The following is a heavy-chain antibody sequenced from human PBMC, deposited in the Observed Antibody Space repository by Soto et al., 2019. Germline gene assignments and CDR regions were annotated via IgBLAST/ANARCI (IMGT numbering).Heavy chain of an antibody. V-gene: IGHV3-21*01. D-gene: IGHD2-2*01. J-gene: IGHJ4*02. CDR3: ARDRTSTSRFDY. Sequence: EAQLVESGGGLVKPGGSLRLSCAASGFTFSDYSMNWVRQAPGTGLECVSSISSRSGTIYYADSLKGGFTISRDNAINALYLHMNSLRAEAQAVYYCARDRTSTSRFDYWGQGTLVTVAS. CDR2: ISSRSGTI. CDR1: GFTFSDYS.